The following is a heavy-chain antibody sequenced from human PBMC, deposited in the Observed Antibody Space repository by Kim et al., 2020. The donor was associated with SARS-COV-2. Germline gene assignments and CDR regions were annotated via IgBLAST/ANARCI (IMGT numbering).Heavy chain of an antibody. V-gene: IGHV4-34*01. CDR1: GGSFSGYY. CDR3: ARGPRWFRDLLPNTYYFDY. CDR2: INHSGIT. D-gene: IGHD3-10*01. J-gene: IGHJ4*02. Sequence: SETLSLTCAVYGGSFSGYYWSWIRQPPGKGLEWIGEINHSGITNYNPSLKSRVTISVDTSKNQFSLKLSSVTAADTAVYYCARGPRWFRDLLPNTYYFDYWGQGTRVTVSS.